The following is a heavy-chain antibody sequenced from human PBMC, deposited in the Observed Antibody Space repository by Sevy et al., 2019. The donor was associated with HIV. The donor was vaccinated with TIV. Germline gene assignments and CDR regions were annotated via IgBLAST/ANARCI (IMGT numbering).Heavy chain of an antibody. J-gene: IGHJ6*02. CDR1: AFAFSDYA. V-gene: IGHV3-30*18. CDR2: ISYAGDNK. CDR3: AKAHADCSGGTCYTAHYYYDMDV. D-gene: IGHD2-15*01. Sequence: GGSLRLSCAASAFAFSDYAMHWVRQAPGKGLEWVAAISYAGDNKYFADSVKGRFTVSKDNSKNTLYLEMNSLRAEDTAVYYCAKAHADCSGGTCYTAHYYYDMDVWGRGATVTVSS.